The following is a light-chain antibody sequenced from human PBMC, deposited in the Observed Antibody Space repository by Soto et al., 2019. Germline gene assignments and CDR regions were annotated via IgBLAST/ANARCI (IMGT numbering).Light chain of an antibody. Sequence: EIVLTQSPGTLSLSPGDTATLSCRASQTITNNFLAWYQQKPGQAPRLLIFAASTRATGIPDRFSGSGSGTDFTLSVSRLEPSDVAVYFCQQYVDSFLTFGGGPRVEIK. CDR2: AAS. V-gene: IGKV3-20*01. CDR3: QQYVDSFLT. CDR1: QTITNNF. J-gene: IGKJ4*01.